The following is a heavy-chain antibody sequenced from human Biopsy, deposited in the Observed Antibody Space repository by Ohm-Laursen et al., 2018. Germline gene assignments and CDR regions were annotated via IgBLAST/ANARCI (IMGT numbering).Heavy chain of an antibody. J-gene: IGHJ6*02. CDR2: IYYSGST. D-gene: IGHD7-27*01. CDR3: ARLWGGYHFHGMDV. V-gene: IGHV4-59*08. Sequence: SDTLSLTCTVSGGSISSYYWSWIRQPPGKGLECIGYIYYSGSTNYSPSLKSRVTMSVDTSKNQFSLKRSSVTAADTAVYYCARLWGGYHFHGMDVWGQGTTVTVSS. CDR1: GGSISSYY.